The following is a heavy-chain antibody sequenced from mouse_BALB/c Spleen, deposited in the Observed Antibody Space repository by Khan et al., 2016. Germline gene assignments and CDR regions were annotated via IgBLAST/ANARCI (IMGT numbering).Heavy chain of an antibody. CDR1: GFTFSSYT. D-gene: IGHD3-1*01. CDR3: TRDSSGGFAY. J-gene: IGHJ3*01. CDR2: ISSGGNYT. V-gene: IGHV5-6-4*01. Sequence: EVELVESGGGLVKPGGSLKLSCAASGFTFSSYTMSWVRQTPEKRLEWVATISSGGNYTYYPDSVKGRFTISRDNAKNTLYLQMSSLKSEDTAMFYCTRDSSGGFAYWVQGTLVTVSA.